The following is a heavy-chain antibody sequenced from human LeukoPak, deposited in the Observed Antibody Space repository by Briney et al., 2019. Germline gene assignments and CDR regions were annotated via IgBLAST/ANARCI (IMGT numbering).Heavy chain of an antibody. CDR2: IYYSGST. Sequence: PSETLSLTCAVYGGSFSGYYWGWIRQPPGKGLEWIGSIYYSGSTYYNPSLKSRVTISVDTSKNQFSLKLSSVTAADTAVYYCARYYYDSSGYYPFDYWGRGTLVTVSS. J-gene: IGHJ4*02. CDR1: GGSFSGYY. CDR3: ARYYYDSSGYYPFDY. D-gene: IGHD3-22*01. V-gene: IGHV4-34*01.